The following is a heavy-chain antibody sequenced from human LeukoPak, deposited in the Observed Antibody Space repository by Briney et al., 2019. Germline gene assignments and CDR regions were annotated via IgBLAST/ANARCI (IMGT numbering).Heavy chain of an antibody. CDR1: GFTFSNYA. V-gene: IGHV3-23*01. Sequence: GGSLRLSCAASGFTFSNYAMSWVRQAPGKGLEWVSAISGSGGSTYYADSVKGRFTISRDNSKNTLYLQMNSLRAEDTAVYYCAKDRSGSGSYYGNFDYWGQGTPVTVSS. J-gene: IGHJ4*02. CDR2: ISGSGGST. D-gene: IGHD3-10*01. CDR3: AKDRSGSGSYYGNFDY.